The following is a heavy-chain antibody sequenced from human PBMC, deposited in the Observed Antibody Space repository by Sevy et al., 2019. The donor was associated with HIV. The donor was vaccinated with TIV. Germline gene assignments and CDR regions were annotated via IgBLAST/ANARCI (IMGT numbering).Heavy chain of an antibody. CDR3: ARATRPVANWFDP. CDR2: IHYSGST. CDR1: GGSISDYY. D-gene: IGHD6-19*01. J-gene: IGHJ5*02. V-gene: IGHV4-59*01. Sequence: SETLSLTCTVSGGSISDYYWNWIRQPPGKGLEWIGYIHYSGSTNYNPSLKSRVTISVDTSKDQFSLKLTSVTAADPAVYYCARATRPVANWFDPWGQGTLVTVSS.